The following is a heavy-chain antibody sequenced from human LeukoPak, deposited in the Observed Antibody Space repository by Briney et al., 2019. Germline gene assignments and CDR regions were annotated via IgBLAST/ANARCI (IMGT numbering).Heavy chain of an antibody. CDR1: GGTFSSYA. Sequence: GASVNVSCKASGGTFSSYAISWVRQAPGQGLEWMGGIIPIFGTANYAQKFQGRVTITADESTSTAYMELSSLRSEDTAVYYCARAGEIQLWLRYYYMDVWGKGTTVTVSS. D-gene: IGHD5-18*01. J-gene: IGHJ6*03. CDR3: ARAGEIQLWLRYYYMDV. CDR2: IIPIFGTA. V-gene: IGHV1-69*13.